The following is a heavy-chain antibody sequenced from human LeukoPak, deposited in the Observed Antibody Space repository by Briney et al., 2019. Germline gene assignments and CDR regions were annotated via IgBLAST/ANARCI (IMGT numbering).Heavy chain of an antibody. CDR1: GGSISSYY. CDR2: IYSSGST. J-gene: IGHJ4*02. D-gene: IGHD6-13*01. Sequence: AETLSFTCAVSGGSISSYYRSWIRQPAGKGLEWIGRIYSSGSTNYNPSLKSRVTMSVDTSKNQFSLNLRSLTAADTAVYFCARATSYSSSWYYFDYWGQGTLVTVSS. V-gene: IGHV4-4*07. CDR3: ARATSYSSSWYYFDY.